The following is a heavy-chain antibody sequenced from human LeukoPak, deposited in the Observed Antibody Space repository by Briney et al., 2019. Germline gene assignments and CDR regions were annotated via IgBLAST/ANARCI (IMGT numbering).Heavy chain of an antibody. D-gene: IGHD3-22*01. CDR2: INSDGSST. CDR1: GFTFSSYW. Sequence: GGSLRLSCAASGFTFSSYWMHWVRQAPGKGQVWVSRINSDGSSTSYADSVKGRFTISRDNAKNTLYLQMNSLRAEDTAVYYRARDDNDSPLFDPWGQGTLVTVSS. CDR3: ARDDNDSPLFDP. J-gene: IGHJ5*02. V-gene: IGHV3-74*01.